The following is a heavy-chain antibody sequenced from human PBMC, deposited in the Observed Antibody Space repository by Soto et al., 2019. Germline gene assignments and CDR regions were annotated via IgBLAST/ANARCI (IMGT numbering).Heavy chain of an antibody. CDR3: ARGRFLDF. J-gene: IGHJ4*02. Sequence: SDTLSLTCSVSGASISDGNYYWTWIRQSPARGLEWIGYVYYSGSTYYNPSLQSRVTISADTSNNYYSLKLNSVTVADTAVYFCARGRFLDFWGQGILVTVSS. D-gene: IGHD3-3*01. V-gene: IGHV4-30-4*02. CDR2: VYYSGST. CDR1: GASISDGNYY.